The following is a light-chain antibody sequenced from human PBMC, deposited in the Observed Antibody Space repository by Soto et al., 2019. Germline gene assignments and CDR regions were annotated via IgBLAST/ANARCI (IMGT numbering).Light chain of an antibody. CDR2: EVS. J-gene: IGLJ3*02. Sequence: QSALTQPASVSGSPGQSITISCTGTNSDVGGYNYVSWYQLHPGKAPKLMIYEVSNRPSGVSNRFSGSKSGNTASLTISGLQAEDEADYYCSSYTSSNTLDWVFGGGTKLTVL. CDR1: NSDVGGYNY. V-gene: IGLV2-14*01. CDR3: SSYTSSNTLDWV.